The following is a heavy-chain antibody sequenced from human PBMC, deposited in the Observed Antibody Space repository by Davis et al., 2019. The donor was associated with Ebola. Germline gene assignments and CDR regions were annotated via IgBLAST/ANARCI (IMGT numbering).Heavy chain of an antibody. Sequence: GGSLRLSCEASGFTFSDYAIFWVRQAPGKGLEWVSAISGSGGSTYYADSVKGRFTISRDNSKNTLYLQMNSLRAEDTAVYYCAKDSEGDVLQWFGELGSWFDPWGQGTLVAVSS. J-gene: IGHJ5*02. V-gene: IGHV3-23*01. D-gene: IGHD3-10*01. CDR2: ISGSGGST. CDR1: GFTFSDYA. CDR3: AKDSEGDVLQWFGELGSWFDP.